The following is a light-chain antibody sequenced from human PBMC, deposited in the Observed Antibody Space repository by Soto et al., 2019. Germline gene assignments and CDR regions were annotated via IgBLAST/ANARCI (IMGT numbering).Light chain of an antibody. J-gene: IGLJ1*01. CDR3: SSYTFTSTLYV. V-gene: IGLV2-14*01. CDR2: EVT. Sequence: QSVLTQPASVSGSPGQSITISCTGSSSDVGGHNYVSWYQQHPGKAPKLMIYEVTKRPSGVSNRFSGSKSGNTASLTISGLQAADAAAYYVSSYTFTSTLYVFGTGTKVT. CDR1: SSDVGGHNY.